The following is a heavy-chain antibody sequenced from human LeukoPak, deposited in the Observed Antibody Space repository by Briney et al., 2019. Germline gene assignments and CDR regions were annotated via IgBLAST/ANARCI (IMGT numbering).Heavy chain of an antibody. D-gene: IGHD2-15*01. CDR2: IYPGDSKT. J-gene: IGHJ4*02. Sequence: GESLKISCKASGYSFNSYWMGWVRQMPGKGLEWMGIIYPGDSKTRYSPSVQGRVTISVDRSSTTTFLQWSSLEASDSGVYFCTRSYCSTGSCSRDYWGQGTLVTVSS. CDR3: TRSYCSTGSCSRDY. V-gene: IGHV5-51*01. CDR1: GYSFNSYW.